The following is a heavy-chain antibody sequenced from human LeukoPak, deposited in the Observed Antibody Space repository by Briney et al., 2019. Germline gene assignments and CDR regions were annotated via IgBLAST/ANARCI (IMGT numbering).Heavy chain of an antibody. CDR1: GGSISSYY. Sequence: SXTLSLTCTVSGGSISSYYWSWIRQPPGKGLEWIGYIYYSGSTNYNPSLKIRVTISVDTSKNQFSLKLSSVTAADTAVYYCARAEVKQQLVPGTWFDPWGQGTLVTVSS. D-gene: IGHD6-13*01. CDR2: IYYSGST. J-gene: IGHJ5*02. CDR3: ARAEVKQQLVPGTWFDP. V-gene: IGHV4-59*01.